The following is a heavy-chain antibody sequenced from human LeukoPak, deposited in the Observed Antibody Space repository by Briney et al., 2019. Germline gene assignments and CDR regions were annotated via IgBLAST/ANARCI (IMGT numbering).Heavy chain of an antibody. CDR3: ARDYTPSSSGYYDPSFDY. Sequence: ASVKVSCKASGYTFTSYYMHWVRQAPGQGLEWMGLINPSGGSTSYAQKFQGRVTMTRDTSTSTVYMELSSLRSEDTAVYYCARDYTPSSSGYYDPSFDYWGQGTLVTVSS. D-gene: IGHD3-22*01. J-gene: IGHJ4*01. V-gene: IGHV1-46*01. CDR2: INPSGGST. CDR1: GYTFTSYY.